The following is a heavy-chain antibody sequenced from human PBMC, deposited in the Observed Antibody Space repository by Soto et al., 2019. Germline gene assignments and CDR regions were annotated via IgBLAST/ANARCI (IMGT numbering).Heavy chain of an antibody. J-gene: IGHJ6*02. CDR3: ARGMVRGVDYYYGMDV. D-gene: IGHD3-10*01. Sequence: QVQLVQSGAEVKKPGSSVMVSCKASGGTFSSYAISWVRQAPGQGLEWMGGIIPIFGTANYAQKFQGRVTITADESTSTAYMELSSLRSEDTAVYYCARGMVRGVDYYYGMDVWGQGTTVTVSS. V-gene: IGHV1-69*01. CDR1: GGTFSSYA. CDR2: IIPIFGTA.